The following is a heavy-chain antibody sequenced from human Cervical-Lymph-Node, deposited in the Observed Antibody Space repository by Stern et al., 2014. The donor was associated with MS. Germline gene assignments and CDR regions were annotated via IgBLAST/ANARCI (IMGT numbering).Heavy chain of an antibody. CDR3: ARDAANWFDP. Sequence: VQLVQSGGGVVQPGRSLRLSCAASGFTFSSYAMHWVRQAPGKGLEWVAVISYDGSNKYYADSVKGRFTISRDNSKNTLYLQMNSLRAEDTAVYYCARDAANWFDPWGQGTLVTVSS. D-gene: IGHD6-25*01. V-gene: IGHV3-30-3*01. J-gene: IGHJ5*02. CDR1: GFTFSSYA. CDR2: ISYDGSNK.